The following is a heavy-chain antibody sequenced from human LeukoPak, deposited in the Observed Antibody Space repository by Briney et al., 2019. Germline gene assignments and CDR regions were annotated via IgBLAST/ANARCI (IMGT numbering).Heavy chain of an antibody. CDR3: ARGGHSGYDKDAFDI. J-gene: IGHJ3*02. CDR2: IYSGGST. D-gene: IGHD5-12*01. V-gene: IGHV3-53*01. Sequence: PGGSLRLSCAASGFTVSSNYMSWVRQAPGKGLEWVSVIYSGGSTYYADSVKGRFTISRDNSKNTLNLQMNSLRAEDTAVYYCARGGHSGYDKDAFDIWGQGTMVTVSS. CDR1: GFTVSSNY.